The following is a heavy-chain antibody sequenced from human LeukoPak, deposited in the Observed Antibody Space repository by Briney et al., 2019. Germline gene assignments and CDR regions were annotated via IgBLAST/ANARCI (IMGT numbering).Heavy chain of an antibody. CDR3: AKGSDGSSWYYFDH. CDR1: GFTFSSYW. V-gene: IGHV3-7*03. Sequence: GGSLRLSCAASGFTFSSYWMSWVRQAPGKGLEWGADIKQDGSEKYYVDSVKGRFTISRDNAKNSLYLQMNSLRAEDTALYYCAKGSDGSSWYYFDHWGQGTLVTVSS. CDR2: IKQDGSEK. J-gene: IGHJ4*02. D-gene: IGHD6-13*01.